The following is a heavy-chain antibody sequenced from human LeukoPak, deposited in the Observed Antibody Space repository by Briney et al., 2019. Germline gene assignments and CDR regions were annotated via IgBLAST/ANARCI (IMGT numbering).Heavy chain of an antibody. CDR3: ARDYYGSGTLAVS. CDR2: IWYDGSDK. Sequence: GGSLRLSCAASGFTFSSYGMHWVRQAPGKGMEWVAVIWYDGSDKYFADSVKGRFSISRDNSKDTLYLQMNSLRVEDTAVYYCARDYYGSGTLAVSWGQGTLVTVSS. CDR1: GFTFSSYG. D-gene: IGHD3-10*01. J-gene: IGHJ5*02. V-gene: IGHV3-33*01.